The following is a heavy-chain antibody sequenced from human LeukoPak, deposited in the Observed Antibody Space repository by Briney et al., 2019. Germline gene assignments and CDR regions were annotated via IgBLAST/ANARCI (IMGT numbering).Heavy chain of an antibody. CDR2: ISAYNGNT. D-gene: IGHD1-20*01. Sequence: ASVKVSCKASGYTLTSYGISWVRQAPGQGLEWMGWISAYNGNTNYAQKLQGRVTMTTDTSTSTAYMELRSLRSDDTAVYYCARGGITGTTAGYYGMDVWGKGTTVTVSS. CDR3: ARGGITGTTAGYYGMDV. J-gene: IGHJ6*04. CDR1: GYTLTSYG. V-gene: IGHV1-18*04.